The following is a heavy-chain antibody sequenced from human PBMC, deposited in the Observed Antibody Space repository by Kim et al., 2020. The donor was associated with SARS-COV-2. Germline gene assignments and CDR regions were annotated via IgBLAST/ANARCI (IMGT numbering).Heavy chain of an antibody. CDR3: TRDADGPFDP. CDR2: GTT. J-gene: IGHJ5*02. Sequence: GTTNYAESVRGRFTISRDNSKNSVYMRMDSLRGEDTAVYYCTRDADGPFDPWGQGTLVAVSS. V-gene: IGHV3-23*01.